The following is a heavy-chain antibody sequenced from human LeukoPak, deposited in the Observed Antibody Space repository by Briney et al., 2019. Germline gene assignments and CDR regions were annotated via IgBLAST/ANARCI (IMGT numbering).Heavy chain of an antibody. CDR1: GGSISSSNW. J-gene: IGHJ6*02. V-gene: IGHV4-4*02. CDR2: IYHSGST. Sequence: SGTLSLTCAVSGGSISSSNWWSWVRQPPGKGLEWIGEIYHSGSTNYNPFLKSRVTISVDKSKNQFSLKLSSVTAADTAVYYCARIAAARGYYYGMDVWGQGTTVTVSS. CDR3: ARIAAARGYYYGMDV. D-gene: IGHD6-13*01.